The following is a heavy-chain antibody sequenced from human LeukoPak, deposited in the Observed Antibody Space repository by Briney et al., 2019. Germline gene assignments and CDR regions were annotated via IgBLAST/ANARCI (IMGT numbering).Heavy chain of an antibody. CDR2: ISGSGGST. Sequence: GGSLRLSCAASAFTFSRYAMSWVPQAPGKGLDCVSTISGSGGSTYYADSVKGRFTISRDNSENTLYLQMNSLRAEDTAVYYCAKCLGGSYSPPDYWGQGTLVTVSS. CDR3: AKCLGGSYSPPDY. J-gene: IGHJ4*02. CDR1: AFTFSRYA. D-gene: IGHD1-26*01. V-gene: IGHV3-23*01.